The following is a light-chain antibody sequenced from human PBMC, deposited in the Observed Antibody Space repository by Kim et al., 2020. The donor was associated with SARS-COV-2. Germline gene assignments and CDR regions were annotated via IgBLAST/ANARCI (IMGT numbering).Light chain of an antibody. CDR1: NIESKN. CDR2: RDT. CDR3: QVWDRSTL. V-gene: IGLV3-9*01. J-gene: IGLJ3*02. Sequence: SYELTQPLSVSVALGQTARITCGGNNIESKNVHWYQQKPGQAPVLVIYRDTNRPSGIPERFSGSNSGNTATLTISRAQAGDEADYYCQVWDRSTLFGGGTQLPVL.